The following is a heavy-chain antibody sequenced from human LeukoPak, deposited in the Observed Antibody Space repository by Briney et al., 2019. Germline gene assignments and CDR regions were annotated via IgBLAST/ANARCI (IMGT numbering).Heavy chain of an antibody. D-gene: IGHD3-3*01. J-gene: IGHJ3*02. Sequence: SETLSLTCTVSGGSISSGGYYWSWIRQPPGTGLEWIGYIYYSGSTNYNPSLKSRVTISVDTSKNQFSLKLSSVTAADTAVYYCARADYDFWSGYPAVNAFDIWSQGTMVTVSS. CDR2: IYYSGST. CDR3: ARADYDFWSGYPAVNAFDI. V-gene: IGHV4-61*08. CDR1: GGSISSGGYY.